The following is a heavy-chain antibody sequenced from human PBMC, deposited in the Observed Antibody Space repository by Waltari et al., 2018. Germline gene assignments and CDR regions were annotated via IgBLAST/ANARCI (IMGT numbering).Heavy chain of an antibody. V-gene: IGHV4-34*01. CDR1: GGSFSGYY. Sequence: QVQLQQWGAGLLKPSETLSLTCAVYGGSFSGYYWSWIRQPPGKGLEWIGEINHSGSTNYNPSLKSRVTISVDTSKNQFSLKLSSVTAADTAVYYCAGLSSGYPNDAFDIWGQGTMVTVSS. CDR3: AGLSSGYPNDAFDI. J-gene: IGHJ3*02. CDR2: INHSGST. D-gene: IGHD3-22*01.